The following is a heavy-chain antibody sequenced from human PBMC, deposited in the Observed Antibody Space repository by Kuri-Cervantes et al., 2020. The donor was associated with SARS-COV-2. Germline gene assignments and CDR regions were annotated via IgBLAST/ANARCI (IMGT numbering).Heavy chain of an antibody. J-gene: IGHJ3*02. CDR1: GFTFSSYA. CDR3: ARERYYYDSSEIFNDAFDI. D-gene: IGHD3-22*01. CDR2: INWNGGST. Sequence: GESLKISCAASGFTFSSYAMSWVRQAPGKGLEWVSGINWNGGSTGYADSVKGRFTISRDNAKNSLYLQMNSLRAEDTALYYCARERYYYDSSEIFNDAFDIWGQGTMVTVSS. V-gene: IGHV3-20*04.